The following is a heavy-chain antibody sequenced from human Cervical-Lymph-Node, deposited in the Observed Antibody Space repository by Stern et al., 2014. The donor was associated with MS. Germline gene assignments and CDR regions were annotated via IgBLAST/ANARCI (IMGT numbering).Heavy chain of an antibody. CDR3: ARHSVPHYYDSSGYDY. J-gene: IGHJ4*02. Sequence: QLQLQESGPGLVKPSETLSLTCTVSGGSISSSSYYWGWIRQPPGKGLEWIGSIYYSGSTYSNPSIKSRVTITVDTYKNQFSLKLSSVTAADTAVYYCARHSVPHYYDSSGYDYWGQGTLVTVSS. CDR2: IYYSGST. V-gene: IGHV4-39*01. D-gene: IGHD3-22*01. CDR1: GGSISSSSYY.